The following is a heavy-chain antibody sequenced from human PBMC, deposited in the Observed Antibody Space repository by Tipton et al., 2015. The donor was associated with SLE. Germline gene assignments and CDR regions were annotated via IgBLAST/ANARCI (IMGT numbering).Heavy chain of an antibody. CDR2: GYHSENS. CDR1: SGFLTSINYY. V-gene: IGHV4-39*07. D-gene: IGHD4-11*01. J-gene: IGHJ4*02. CDR3: ARQDRLTTVFGVLS. Sequence: TLSLTCTVSSGFLTSINYYWGWIRQPPGKGLQWIGSGYHSENSYYSPSLRSRVTISLDTSKNQFSLKLTAVTAADTAVYYCARQDRLTTVFGVLSWGPVGLVTVSS.